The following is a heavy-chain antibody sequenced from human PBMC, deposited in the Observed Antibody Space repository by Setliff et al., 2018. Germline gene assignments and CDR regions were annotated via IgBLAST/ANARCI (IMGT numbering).Heavy chain of an antibody. J-gene: IGHJ3*01. V-gene: IGHV3-7*03. CDR2: IRQDGTEK. D-gene: IGHD3-9*01. CDR3: ARDLNARILTVYYDAFDV. CDR1: GFMFSNHW. Sequence: GGSLRLSCAASGFMFSNHWMSWVRQAPGKGLEWVANIRQDGTEKYYVDSVKGRFTIARDNAKNSLYLQMNSLGAEDTAVYYCARDLNARILTVYYDAFDVWGQGTLVT.